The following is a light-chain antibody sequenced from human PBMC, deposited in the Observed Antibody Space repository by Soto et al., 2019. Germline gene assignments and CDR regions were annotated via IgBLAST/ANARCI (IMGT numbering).Light chain of an antibody. J-gene: IGLJ2*01. Sequence: QSALTQPASVSGSPGQSITISCTGTSSDVGSYNLVSWYQQHPGKAPKLMIYEGSKRPSGVSNRFSGSKSGNTASLTISGLQAEDEADYYGCSSAGGSTVVFGGGTKLTVL. CDR1: SSDVGSYNL. V-gene: IGLV2-23*01. CDR2: EGS. CDR3: CSSAGGSTVV.